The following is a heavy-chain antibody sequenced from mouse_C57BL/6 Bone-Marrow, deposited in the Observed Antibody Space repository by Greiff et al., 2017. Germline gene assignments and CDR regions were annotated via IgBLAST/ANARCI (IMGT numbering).Heavy chain of an antibody. CDR3: TPITTVVVDY. Sequence: VQLQQSGAELVRPGASVKLSCTASGFNIKDDYMHWVKQRPEPGLEWIGWIDPENGDTEYASKFQGKATITADTSSNTAYLQLSSLTSEDTAVYYCTPITTVVVDYWGQGTTLTVSS. V-gene: IGHV14-4*01. CDR2: IDPENGDT. J-gene: IGHJ2*01. CDR1: GFNIKDDY. D-gene: IGHD1-1*01.